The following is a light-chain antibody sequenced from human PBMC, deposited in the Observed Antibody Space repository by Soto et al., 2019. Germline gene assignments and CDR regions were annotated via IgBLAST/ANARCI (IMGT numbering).Light chain of an antibody. V-gene: IGKV3-11*01. CDR2: DAS. J-gene: IGKJ4*01. Sequence: EIVLTQSPATLSLSPGERATLSCRASQSVSSYLAWYQQKPGQAPRLLIYDASNSATGIPARFSGSGSGTAFTLTISSLEPADFAVYSCQQRSNWLLTFGGGTKVEIK. CDR3: QQRSNWLLT. CDR1: QSVSSY.